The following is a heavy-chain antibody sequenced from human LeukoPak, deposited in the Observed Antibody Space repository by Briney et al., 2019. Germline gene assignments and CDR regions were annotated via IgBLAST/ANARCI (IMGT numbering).Heavy chain of an antibody. CDR2: INHSGST. CDR3: ARDGGDSSGYYHDAFDI. J-gene: IGHJ3*02. Sequence: SETLSLTCAVYGGSFSGYYWSWIRQPPGKGLEWIGEINHSGSTNYNPSLKSRVTISVDTSKNQFSLKLSSVTAADTAVYYCARDGGDSSGYYHDAFDIWGQGTMVTVSS. D-gene: IGHD3-22*01. V-gene: IGHV4-34*01. CDR1: GGSFSGYY.